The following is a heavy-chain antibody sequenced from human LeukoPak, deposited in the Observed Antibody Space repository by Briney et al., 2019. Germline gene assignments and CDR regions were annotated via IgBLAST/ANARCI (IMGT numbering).Heavy chain of an antibody. J-gene: IGHJ5*02. Sequence: WIRQPPGKGLEWIGYIYHSGSTYYNPSLKSRVTISVDRSKNQFSLKLSSVTAADTAVYYCARGIAARRSWFDPWGQGTLVTVSS. CDR2: IYHSGST. D-gene: IGHD6-6*01. CDR3: ARGIAARRSWFDP. V-gene: IGHV4-30-2*01.